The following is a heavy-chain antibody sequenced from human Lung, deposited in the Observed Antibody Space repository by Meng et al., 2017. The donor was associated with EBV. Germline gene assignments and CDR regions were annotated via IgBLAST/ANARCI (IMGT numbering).Heavy chain of an antibody. J-gene: IGHJ5*02. CDR1: GGSINSAVYY. D-gene: IGHD6-6*01. Sequence: QLQLQESGPGLVKPSETLSLTCTVSGGSINSAVYYWGWIRQPPGKGLEYIGNIYYSGNTYYNPSLKSRVTISIDTSKNQFSLKLSSVTAADTAVYYCARVVAGRYNWFDPWGQGTLVTVSS. V-gene: IGHV4-39*07. CDR3: ARVVAGRYNWFDP. CDR2: IYYSGNT.